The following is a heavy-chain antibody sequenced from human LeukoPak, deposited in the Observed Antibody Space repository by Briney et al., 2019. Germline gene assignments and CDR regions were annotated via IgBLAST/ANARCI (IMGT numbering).Heavy chain of an antibody. CDR2: VSYDGSNK. V-gene: IGHV3-30*04. J-gene: IGHJ4*02. CDR1: GFTFSSYA. D-gene: IGHD6-19*01. CDR3: ARDLLSSTLFDRIAVAGNY. Sequence: GGSLRLSCAASGFTFSSYAMHWVRQAPGKGLEWVAVVSYDGSNKYYADSVKGRFTISRDNPKNTLYLQMNSLRAEDTAVYYCARDLLSSTLFDRIAVAGNYWGQGTLVTVSS.